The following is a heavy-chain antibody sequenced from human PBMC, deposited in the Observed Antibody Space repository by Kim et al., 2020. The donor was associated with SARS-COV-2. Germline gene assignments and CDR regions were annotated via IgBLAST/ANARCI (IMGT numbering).Heavy chain of an antibody. J-gene: IGHJ6*02. V-gene: IGHV3-53*01. D-gene: IGHD6-19*01. CDR3: ARDRTSGWYDYYYGMDV. Sequence: GGSLRLSCAASGFTVSSNYMSWVRQAPGKGLEWVSVIYSGGSTYYADSVKGRFTISRDNSKNTLYLQMNSLRAEDTAVYYCARDRTSGWYDYYYGMDVWGQGTTVTVSS. CDR1: GFTVSSNY. CDR2: IYSGGST.